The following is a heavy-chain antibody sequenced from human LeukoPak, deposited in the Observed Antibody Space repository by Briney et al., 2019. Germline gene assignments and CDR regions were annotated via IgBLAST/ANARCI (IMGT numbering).Heavy chain of an antibody. CDR2: ISSSSSYI. J-gene: IGHJ4*02. Sequence: GGSLRLSCAASGFTFSSYSMNWVRQAPGKGLEWVSSISSSSSYIYYADSVKGRFTISRNNAKNSLYLQMNSLRAEDTAVYYCARDFLYRGYYAPIDYWGQGTLVTVSS. CDR1: GFTFSSYS. CDR3: ARDFLYRGYYAPIDY. D-gene: IGHD3-22*01. V-gene: IGHV3-21*01.